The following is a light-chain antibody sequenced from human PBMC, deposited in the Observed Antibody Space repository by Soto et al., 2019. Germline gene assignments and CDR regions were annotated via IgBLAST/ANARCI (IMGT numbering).Light chain of an antibody. CDR3: QSYDSNLSVV. V-gene: IGLV1-40*01. J-gene: IGLJ2*01. CDR1: SSNIGRGYD. CDR2: GNS. Sequence: QSVLTQPPSVSGAPGQRVTISCTGSSSNIGRGYDVHWYQQLPGTAPKLLIYGNSNRPSGVPDRFSGSKSGTSASLAITGLQAEDEADYYCQSYDSNLSVVFGGGTKLTVL.